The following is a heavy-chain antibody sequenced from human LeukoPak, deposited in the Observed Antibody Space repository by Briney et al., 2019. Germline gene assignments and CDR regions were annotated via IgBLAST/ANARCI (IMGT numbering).Heavy chain of an antibody. Sequence: PGGSLRLSCAASGFTFSNFGMHWVRQAPGKGLEWVASINPDGNKKYSADSVKGRFTISRDNAENSLYLQMNSLRVEDTAFYYCARDLAYSRLDYWGQGMLVTVSS. CDR1: GFTFSNFG. D-gene: IGHD5-18*01. V-gene: IGHV3-7*01. CDR2: INPDGNKK. J-gene: IGHJ4*02. CDR3: ARDLAYSRLDY.